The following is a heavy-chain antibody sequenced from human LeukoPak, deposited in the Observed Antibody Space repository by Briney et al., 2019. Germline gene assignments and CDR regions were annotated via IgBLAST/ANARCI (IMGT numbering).Heavy chain of an antibody. CDR2: INTDGSST. V-gene: IGHV3-74*01. CDR3: ARFSSWNAFDI. D-gene: IGHD6-13*01. J-gene: IGHJ3*02. Sequence: GGSLRLSCAASGFTFSSCWMHWVRQAPGKGLVWVSRINTDGSSTSYADSVKGRFTISRDNAKNTLYLQMNSLRAEDTAVYYCARFSSWNAFDIWGQGTMVTVSS. CDR1: GFTFSSCW.